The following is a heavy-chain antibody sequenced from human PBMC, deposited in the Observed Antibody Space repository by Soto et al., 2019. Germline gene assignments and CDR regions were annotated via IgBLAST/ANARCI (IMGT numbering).Heavy chain of an antibody. Sequence: LRLSCAASGFTFSSYAMSWVRQAPGKGLEWVSAISGSGGSTYYADSVKGRFTISRDNSKNTLYLQMNSLRAEDTAVYYCSRPEALSGTTAYWGPGTLVTVSS. J-gene: IGHJ4*02. CDR1: GFTFSSYA. CDR2: ISGSGGST. CDR3: SRPEALSGTTAY. V-gene: IGHV3-23*01. D-gene: IGHD1-20*01.